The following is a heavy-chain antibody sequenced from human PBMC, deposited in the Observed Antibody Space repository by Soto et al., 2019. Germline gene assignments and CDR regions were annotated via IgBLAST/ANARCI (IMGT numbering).Heavy chain of an antibody. J-gene: IGHJ3*02. CDR3: ARDIGSIAARPDGVRGAFDI. D-gene: IGHD6-6*01. CDR2: INHSGST. V-gene: IGHV4-34*01. Sequence: PSETLSLTCAVYGGSLSGYYWSWIRQPPGKGLEWIGEINHSGSTNYNPSLKTRVTISVDTSKNQFSLKLSSVTAADTAVYYCARDIGSIAARPDGVRGAFDIWGQGTMVTVS. CDR1: GGSLSGYY.